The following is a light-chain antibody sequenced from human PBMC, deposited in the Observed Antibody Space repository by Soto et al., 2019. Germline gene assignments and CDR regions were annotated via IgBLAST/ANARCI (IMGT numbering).Light chain of an antibody. CDR3: QQYASYPPT. Sequence: DIQMTQSPSSLSASVGDRVTITCRASQGIGGWLAWYQQRPEKPPKSLIYAASTLQSGVPSRFSCSGSGTDFTLTISSLQPEDFATDYYQQYASYPPTFGGGTKVEIK. CDR1: QGIGGW. CDR2: AAS. J-gene: IGKJ4*01. V-gene: IGKV1D-16*01.